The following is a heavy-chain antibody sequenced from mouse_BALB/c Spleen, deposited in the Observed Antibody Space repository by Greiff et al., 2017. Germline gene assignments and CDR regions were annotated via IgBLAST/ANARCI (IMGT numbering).Heavy chain of an antibody. D-gene: IGHD2-3*01. CDR1: GFNIKDTY. Sequence: VQLKESGAELVKPGASVKLSCTASGFNIKDTYMHWVKQRPEQGLEWIGRIDPANGNTKYDPKFQGKATITADTSSNTAYLQVSSLTSEDTAVYYCSDGYCFAYWGQGTLVTVSA. V-gene: IGHV14-3*02. CDR2: IDPANGNT. CDR3: SDGYCFAY. J-gene: IGHJ3*01.